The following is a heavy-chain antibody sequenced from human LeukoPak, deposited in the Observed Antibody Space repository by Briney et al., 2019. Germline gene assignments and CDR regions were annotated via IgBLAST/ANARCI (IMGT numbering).Heavy chain of an antibody. CDR2: TYYSGINRGTS. CDR1: GASIYSGNHY. CDR3: VGSTVITRGLDYHSYGMDV. V-gene: IGHV4-30-4*01. D-gene: IGHD4-17*01. Sequence: PSETLSLTCTVSGASIYSGNHYWSWVRQTPGKGLEWIGWTYYSGINRGTSYYKPSLRGRVSISVDTSKNHFSLNLSSVAAADTAVYFCVGSTVITRGLDYHSYGMDVWGKGATVTVAS. J-gene: IGHJ6*04.